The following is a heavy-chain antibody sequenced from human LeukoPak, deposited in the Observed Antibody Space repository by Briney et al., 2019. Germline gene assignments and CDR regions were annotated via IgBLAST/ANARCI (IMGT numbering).Heavy chain of an antibody. CDR1: GGSISSNTW. CDR3: ARFRTNDTSGYYGGSFDY. D-gene: IGHD3-22*01. CDR2: IYRSGST. V-gene: IGHV4-4*02. J-gene: IGHJ4*02. Sequence: SETLSLTCVVSGGSISSNTWWSWVRQPPNKGLEWIGEIYRSGSTNYNPSLKSRVSMSIDKSKNQFSLKLSSVTAADTAVYYCARFRTNDTSGYYGGSFDYCGQGTLVTVSS.